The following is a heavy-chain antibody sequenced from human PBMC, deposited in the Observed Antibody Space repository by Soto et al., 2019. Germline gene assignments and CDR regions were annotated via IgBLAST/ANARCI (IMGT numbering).Heavy chain of an antibody. Sequence: QVQLVQSGAEVKKPGASVQISCRASAYIFTTYSIHWVRQAPGQSLEWMGWINAGTGNTKYSQKFQGRVTITRDTSASTAYMELNNLGSGDTALYYCARAPGFGNAFDYWGQGPLVTVSS. CDR3: ARAPGFGNAFDY. D-gene: IGHD3-16*01. V-gene: IGHV1-3*01. J-gene: IGHJ4*02. CDR2: INAGTGNT. CDR1: AYIFTTYS.